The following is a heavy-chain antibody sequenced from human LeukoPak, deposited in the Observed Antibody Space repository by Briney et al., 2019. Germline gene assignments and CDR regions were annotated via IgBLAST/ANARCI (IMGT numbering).Heavy chain of an antibody. V-gene: IGHV1-69*13. Sequence: ASVKVSCKAPGYTFTSYGISWVRQAPGQGLEWMGGIIPIFGTANYAQKFQGRVTITADESTSTAYMELSSLRSEDTAVYYCARVVTGTTSSYFDYWGQGTLVTVSS. CDR2: IIPIFGTA. CDR1: GYTFTSYG. CDR3: ARVVTGTTSSYFDY. D-gene: IGHD1-7*01. J-gene: IGHJ4*02.